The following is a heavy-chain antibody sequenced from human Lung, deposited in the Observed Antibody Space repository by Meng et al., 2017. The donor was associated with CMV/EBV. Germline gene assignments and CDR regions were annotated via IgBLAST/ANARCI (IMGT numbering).Heavy chain of an antibody. CDR2: IYTSGST. V-gene: IGHV4-4*07. D-gene: IGHD5-24*01. J-gene: IGHJ1*01. CDR3: ARGSRDEAFQH. CDR1: GGSIGSYY. Sequence: QGQRQGSGPGRVKPSATLSLTCTVAGGSIGSYYWSWIRQPAGKGLEWIGRIYTSGSTNYNPSLKSRVTMSVDTSKHQFSLKLSSVTAADTAVYYCARGSRDEAFQHWGQGTLVTVSS.